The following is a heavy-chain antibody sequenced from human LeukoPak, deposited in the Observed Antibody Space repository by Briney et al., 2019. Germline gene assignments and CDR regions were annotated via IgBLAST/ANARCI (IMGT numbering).Heavy chain of an antibody. V-gene: IGHV4-4*08. Sequence: SETLSLTCTVPGGSISSYYWSWIRQPPGKGLEWIGRIYTSGSTNYNPSLKSRVTISVDTSKNQFSLKLSSVTAADTAVYYCASGVVESSGWYPIDYWGQGTLVTVSS. CDR1: GGSISSYY. J-gene: IGHJ4*02. D-gene: IGHD6-19*01. CDR3: ASGVVESSGWYPIDY. CDR2: IYTSGST.